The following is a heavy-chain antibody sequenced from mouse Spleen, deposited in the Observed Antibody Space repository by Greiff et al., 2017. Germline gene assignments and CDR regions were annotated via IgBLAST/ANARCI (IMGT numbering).Heavy chain of an antibody. J-gene: IGHJ2*01. Sequence: LQQSGPELVKPGASVKISCKASGYTFTDYYMNWVKQSHGKSLEWIGDINPNNGGTSYNQKFKGKATLTVDKSSSTAYMELRSLTSEDSAVYYCARWGGNDYWGQGTTLTVSS. CDR2: INPNNGGT. V-gene: IGHV1-26*01. CDR1: GYTFTDYY. CDR3: ARWGGNDY.